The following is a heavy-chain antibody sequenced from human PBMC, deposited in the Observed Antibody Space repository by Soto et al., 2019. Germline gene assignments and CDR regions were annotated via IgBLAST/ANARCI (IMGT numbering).Heavy chain of an antibody. D-gene: IGHD1-26*01. V-gene: IGHV1-69*01. J-gene: IGHJ4*02. CDR3: ARDGGRHSGGIDY. Sequence: QVQLVQSGAEVKKPGSSVKVSCKASGGTFSSYSINWVRQAPGQGLAWMGEIIPTFGTANYAQKFQGRVTITADESTSTAYMELSSLRSEDTAVYYCARDGGRHSGGIDYWGQGTLVTVSS. CDR1: GGTFSSYS. CDR2: IIPTFGTA.